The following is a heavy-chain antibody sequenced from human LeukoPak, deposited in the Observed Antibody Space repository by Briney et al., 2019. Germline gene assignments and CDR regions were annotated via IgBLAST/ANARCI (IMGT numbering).Heavy chain of an antibody. V-gene: IGHV4-34*01. CDR2: INHSGST. CDR3: ARNYGSGSYSSFDY. J-gene: IGHJ4*02. D-gene: IGHD3-10*01. CDR1: GGSFSGYY. Sequence: SETLSLTCAVYGGSFSGYYWSWIRQPPGKGLEWIGEINHSGSTNYSPSLKSRVTISVDTSKNQFSLKLSSVTAADAAVYYCARNYGSGSYSSFDYWGQGTLVTASS.